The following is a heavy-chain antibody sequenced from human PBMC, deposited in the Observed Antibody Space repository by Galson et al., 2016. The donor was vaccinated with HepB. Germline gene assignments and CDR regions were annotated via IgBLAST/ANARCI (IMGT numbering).Heavy chain of an antibody. J-gene: IGHJ3*01. CDR1: GYTFSNYA. Sequence: SVKVSCKASGYTFSNYAIHWVRQAPGQGLEWMGWINAGNGNTKYSQKFQGRLTISRDPSATISYMELISLRSEDTGVFYCARGEPELWRGGFKRRVVTSPFDLWGQGTMITVSS. V-gene: IGHV1-3*01. D-gene: IGHD2-21*02. CDR3: ARGEPELWRGGFKRRVVTSPFDL. CDR2: INAGNGNT.